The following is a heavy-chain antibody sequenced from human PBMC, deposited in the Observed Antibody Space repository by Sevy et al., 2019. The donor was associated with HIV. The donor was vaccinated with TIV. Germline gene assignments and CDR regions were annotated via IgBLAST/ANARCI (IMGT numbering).Heavy chain of an antibody. CDR1: GGTFSSYA. CDR3: ARGAYCGGDCYWAYFDY. D-gene: IGHD2-21*02. Sequence: ASVKVSCKASGGTFSSYAISWVRQAPGQGLEWMGGIIPIFGTANYAQKFQGRVTITADKSTSTAYMELSSLRSEDTAGYYCARGAYCGGDCYWAYFDYWGQGTLVTVSS. J-gene: IGHJ4*02. V-gene: IGHV1-69*06. CDR2: IIPIFGTA.